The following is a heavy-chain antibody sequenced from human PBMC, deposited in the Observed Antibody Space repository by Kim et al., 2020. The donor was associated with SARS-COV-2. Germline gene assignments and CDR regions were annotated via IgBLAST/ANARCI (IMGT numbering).Heavy chain of an antibody. Sequence: GGSLRLSCAASGFSFSSYPMNWVRQAPGKGLEWLSYISSSVTMLYADSEKGRFTISRDNAKNSLYLQMNSLRDEDTAVYYCARTSGGVTNFDYWGLGTLVTVSS. D-gene: IGHD5-18*01. CDR2: ISSSVTM. V-gene: IGHV3-48*02. CDR1: GFSFSSYP. J-gene: IGHJ4*02. CDR3: ARTSGGVTNFDY.